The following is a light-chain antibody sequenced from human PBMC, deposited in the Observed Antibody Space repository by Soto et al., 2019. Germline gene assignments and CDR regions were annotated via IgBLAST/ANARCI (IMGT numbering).Light chain of an antibody. CDR1: QTVSNY. V-gene: IGKV1-39*01. CDR2: GAS. CDR3: QQGYSSFFT. J-gene: IGKJ3*01. Sequence: DIQMTQFPSSLSASVGDRVTITCRASQTVSNYLNWYQHKPGKAPKLLIYGASNLQSGVPSRFSGSGSGTDFTLTISSLQPEDFATYYCQQGYSSFFTFGPGTKVHIK.